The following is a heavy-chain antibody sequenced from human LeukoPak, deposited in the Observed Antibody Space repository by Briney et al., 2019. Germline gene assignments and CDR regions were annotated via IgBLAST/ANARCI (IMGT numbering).Heavy chain of an antibody. J-gene: IGHJ6*02. CDR2: INPSGGST. CDR1: GYTFTSYY. Sequence: GASVKVSCKASGYTFTSYYMHWVRQAPGQGLEWMGIINPSGGSTSYAQKFQGRVTMTRDTSTSTVYMELSSLRSEDTAVYYCARRHVVPAAMMMYYYYYGMDVWGQGTTVTVSS. D-gene: IGHD2-2*01. V-gene: IGHV1-46*01. CDR3: ARRHVVPAAMMMYYYYYGMDV.